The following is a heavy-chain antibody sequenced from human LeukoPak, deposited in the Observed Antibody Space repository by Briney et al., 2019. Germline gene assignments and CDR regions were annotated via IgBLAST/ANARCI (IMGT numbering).Heavy chain of an antibody. CDR3: ARSRELWFGELFYDY. Sequence: SVTVSFKASGGTFSSYAISWVRQAPGQGLEWMGRIIPILGIANYAQKFQGRVTITADKSTSTAYMELSSLRSEDTAVYYCARSRELWFGELFYDYWGQGTLVTVTS. D-gene: IGHD3-10*01. V-gene: IGHV1-69*04. CDR1: GGTFSSYA. CDR2: IIPILGIA. J-gene: IGHJ4*02.